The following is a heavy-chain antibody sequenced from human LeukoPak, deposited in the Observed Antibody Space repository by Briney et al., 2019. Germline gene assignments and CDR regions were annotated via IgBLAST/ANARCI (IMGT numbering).Heavy chain of an antibody. CDR3: TIYRERYGTSDSCYIERFAR. J-gene: IGHJ4*02. Sequence: PSETLSLTCTLSVGSISRGTYYWSSIRQPAGKGLEWIGRMYTSGSTEYNPSLNSRVTISVDTSKNQYSLKLSSVTAADTAVYYCTIYRERYGTSDSCYIERFARWGQGTLVTVSS. CDR1: VGSISRGTYY. V-gene: IGHV4-61*02. D-gene: IGHD2-2*02. CDR2: MYTSGST.